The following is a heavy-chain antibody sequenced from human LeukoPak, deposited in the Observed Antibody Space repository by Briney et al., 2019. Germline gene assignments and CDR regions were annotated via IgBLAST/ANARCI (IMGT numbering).Heavy chain of an antibody. D-gene: IGHD3-22*01. CDR1: GFTFSSYA. Sequence: GGSLRLSCAASGFTFSSYAMSWVRQAPGKGLEWVSSISGSGGRTYYADSVKSRFTISRDNPKNTLYLQMNSLRAEDTAVYYCVKAPAYYFDSSGYYSPFDDWGQGTLVTVSS. CDR2: ISGSGGRT. CDR3: VKAPAYYFDSSGYYSPFDD. V-gene: IGHV3-23*01. J-gene: IGHJ4*02.